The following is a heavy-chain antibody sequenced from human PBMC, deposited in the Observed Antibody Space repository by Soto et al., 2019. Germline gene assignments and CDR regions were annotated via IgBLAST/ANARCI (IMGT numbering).Heavy chain of an antibody. V-gene: IGHV3-21*01. CDR2: ISSSSSYI. CDR1: GFTFSSYS. CDR3: ARDTPSRYYDFWSGYNYYYYGMDV. D-gene: IGHD3-3*01. J-gene: IGHJ6*02. Sequence: EVQLVESGGGLVKPGGSLRLSCAASGFTFSSYSMNWVRQAPGKGLEWVSSISSSSSYIYYADSVKGRFTISRDNAKNSLYLQMNSLRAEDTAVYYCARDTPSRYYDFWSGYNYYYYGMDVWGQGTTVTVSS.